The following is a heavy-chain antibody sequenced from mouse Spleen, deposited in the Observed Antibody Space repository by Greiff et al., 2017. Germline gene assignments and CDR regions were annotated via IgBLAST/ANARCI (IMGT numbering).Heavy chain of an antibody. D-gene: IGHD3-2*01. CDR1: GFTFSSYA. Sequence: DVMLVESGGGLVKPGGSLKLSCAASGFTFSSYAMSWVRQTPEKRLEWVATISSGGSYTYYPDSVKGRFTISRDNAKNTLYLQMSSLRSEDTAMYYCARQDSSGYDAMDYWGQGTSVTVSS. CDR2: ISSGGSYT. J-gene: IGHJ4*01. CDR3: ARQDSSGYDAMDY. V-gene: IGHV5-9-1*01.